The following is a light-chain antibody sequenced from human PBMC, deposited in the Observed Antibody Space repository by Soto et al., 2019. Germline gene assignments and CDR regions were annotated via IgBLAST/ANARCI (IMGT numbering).Light chain of an antibody. Sequence: DIQMTQSPSSLSASVGDRVTITCQASQDITNFLNWYQQKPGKAPKVLIYDASNLKTGVPSRFSGSGSGTDFTFTISSLQPEDIATYYCQQYDNYPYTFGQGTKVDIK. J-gene: IGKJ2*01. CDR2: DAS. CDR1: QDITNF. V-gene: IGKV1-33*01. CDR3: QQYDNYPYT.